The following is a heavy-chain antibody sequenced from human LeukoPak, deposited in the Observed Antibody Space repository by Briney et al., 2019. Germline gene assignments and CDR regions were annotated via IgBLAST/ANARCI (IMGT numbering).Heavy chain of an antibody. CDR3: ARHLRAVAGGRYFDY. D-gene: IGHD6-19*01. CDR1: GGAISGYY. CDR2: IYHNGGT. Sequence: SETLSLTCTVSGGAISGYYWSWIRQPPGKGLEWIGYIYHNGGTNYNPSLQSRLTISVDTSKNQFSLKLSSVTAADTAVYYCARHLRAVAGGRYFDYWGQGTQVTVSS. V-gene: IGHV4-59*08. J-gene: IGHJ4*02.